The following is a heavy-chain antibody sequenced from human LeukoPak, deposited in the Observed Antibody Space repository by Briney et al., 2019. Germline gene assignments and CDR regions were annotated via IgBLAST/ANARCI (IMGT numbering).Heavy chain of an antibody. CDR2: ISGNGANK. Sequence: GGSLRLSCAASGFTLNTYAMTWVRQGPGKGLEWVSAISGNGANKFYVDSVKGRFTISRDKSKNTLYLQMNSLRVEDTALYYCAKGLGALDLWGQGTLVTVSS. J-gene: IGHJ5*02. CDR3: AKGLGALDL. D-gene: IGHD4/OR15-4a*01. CDR1: GFTLNTYA. V-gene: IGHV3-23*01.